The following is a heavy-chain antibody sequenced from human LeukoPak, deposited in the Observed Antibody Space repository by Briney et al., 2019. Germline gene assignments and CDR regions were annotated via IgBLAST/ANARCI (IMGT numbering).Heavy chain of an antibody. D-gene: IGHD3-10*02. Sequence: GRSHRLSCAASGFTLSSYEMNCVRQAPGEGLEWVSYISSSGSTIYYADSVKGRFTNSRENAKNSLYLQMNSLRAEDTAVYYCAELGITMIGGVWGKGTTVTISS. J-gene: IGHJ6*04. CDR1: GFTLSSYE. CDR2: ISSSGSTI. V-gene: IGHV3-48*03. CDR3: AELGITMIGGV.